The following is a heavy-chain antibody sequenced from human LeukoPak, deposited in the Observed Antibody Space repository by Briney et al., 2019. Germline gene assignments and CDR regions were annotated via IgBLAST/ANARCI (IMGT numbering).Heavy chain of an antibody. Sequence: ASVKVSCKASGYTFTSYDIDWVRQATGQGLEWMGWMNPNSGNTGYAQKFQGRVTMTRNTSISTAYMELSSLRSEDTAVYYCAAVKRSSTSTYYYYGIDVWGQGTTVTVSS. D-gene: IGHD2-2*01. J-gene: IGHJ6*02. CDR3: AAVKRSSTSTYYYYGIDV. CDR1: GYTFTSYD. CDR2: MNPNSGNT. V-gene: IGHV1-8*01.